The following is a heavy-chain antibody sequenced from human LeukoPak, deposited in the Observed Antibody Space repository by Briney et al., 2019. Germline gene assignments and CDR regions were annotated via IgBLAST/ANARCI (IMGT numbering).Heavy chain of an antibody. CDR1: GGSFSGYY. CDR2: INHSGST. CDR3: ATYSRDNWNYGPGWFDP. D-gene: IGHD1-7*01. Sequence: PSETLSLTCAVYGGSFSGYYWSWIRQPPGKGLEWIGEINHSGSTNYNPSLKSRVTISVDTSKNQFSLKLSSVTAADTAVYYCATYSRDNWNYGPGWFDPWGQGTLVTVSS. J-gene: IGHJ5*02. V-gene: IGHV4-34*01.